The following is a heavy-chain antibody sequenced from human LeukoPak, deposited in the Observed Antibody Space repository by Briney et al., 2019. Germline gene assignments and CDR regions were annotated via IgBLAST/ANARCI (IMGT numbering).Heavy chain of an antibody. V-gene: IGHV3-48*04. Sequence: PGGSLRLSCAASGFTFSSYSMNWVRQAPGKGLEWVSYISSSSSTIYYADSVKGRFTISRDNAKNSLYLQMNSLRAEDTAVYYCATPQQWLVRWGQGTLVTVSS. CDR1: GFTFSSYS. CDR3: ATPQQWLVR. CDR2: ISSSSSTI. D-gene: IGHD6-19*01. J-gene: IGHJ4*02.